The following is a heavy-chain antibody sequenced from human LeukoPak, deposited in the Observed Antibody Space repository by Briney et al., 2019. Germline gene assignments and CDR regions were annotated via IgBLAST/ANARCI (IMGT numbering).Heavy chain of an antibody. Sequence: GGSLRLSCAASGFTFSSYEMNWVRQAPGKGLEWVSYISSSGSTIYYADSVKGRFTISRDNAKNSLYLQMNSLRAEDTAVYYCARVRFAGDSGSYPLWFDPWGQGTLVTVSS. CDR1: GFTFSSYE. J-gene: IGHJ5*02. D-gene: IGHD1-26*01. V-gene: IGHV3-48*03. CDR3: ARVRFAGDSGSYPLWFDP. CDR2: ISSSGSTI.